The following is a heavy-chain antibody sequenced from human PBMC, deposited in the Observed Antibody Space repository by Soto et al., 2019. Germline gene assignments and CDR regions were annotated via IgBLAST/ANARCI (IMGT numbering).Heavy chain of an antibody. V-gene: IGHV3-23*01. CDR2: ISGSGGST. Sequence: GGSLRLSCAASGFTFSSYAMSWVRQAPGKGLEWVSAISGSGGSTYYADSVKGRFTISRDNSKNTLYLQMNSLRAEDTAVYYCAKATYYYDSRGYRKTPCDYWGQGTRVTVSS. J-gene: IGHJ4*02. D-gene: IGHD3-22*01. CDR1: GFTFSSYA. CDR3: AKATYYYDSRGYRKTPCDY.